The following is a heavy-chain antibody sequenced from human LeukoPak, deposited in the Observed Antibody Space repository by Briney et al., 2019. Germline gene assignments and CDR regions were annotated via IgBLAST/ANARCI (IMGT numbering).Heavy chain of an antibody. Sequence: ASVKVSCKASGYTFTSYGISWVRQAPGQGLELMGWFSAYNGNTNYAQKLQGRVTMTTDTSTSTAYMELRSLRSDDTAVYYCARERITIFGVVPLGYYYMDVWGKGTTVTVSS. V-gene: IGHV1-18*01. D-gene: IGHD3-3*01. J-gene: IGHJ6*03. CDR1: GYTFTSYG. CDR3: ARERITIFGVVPLGYYYMDV. CDR2: FSAYNGNT.